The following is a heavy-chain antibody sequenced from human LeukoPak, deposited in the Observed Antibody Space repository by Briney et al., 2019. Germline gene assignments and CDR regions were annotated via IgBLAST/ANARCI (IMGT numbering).Heavy chain of an antibody. D-gene: IGHD5-12*01. CDR3: VKDKYRGYDSTFDY. Sequence: PGGSLRLSCSTSGFSFSNYAMHWVRQAPGKGLQYVSAISSDWGSAYYADSVKGRFTISRDNSKNTLYLQMSSLRAEDTAVYYCVKDKYRGYDSTFDYWGQGTLVTVSS. CDR2: ISSDWGSA. CDR1: GFSFSNYA. V-gene: IGHV3-64D*06. J-gene: IGHJ4*02.